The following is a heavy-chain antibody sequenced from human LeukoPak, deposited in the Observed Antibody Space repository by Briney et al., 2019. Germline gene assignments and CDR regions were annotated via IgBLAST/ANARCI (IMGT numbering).Heavy chain of an antibody. CDR3: AKVPPPGFWSGYYYYYGMDV. CDR1: GFMFSSYA. Sequence: GGSLGLSCAASGFMFSSYAMTWVRQTPGKGLEWVSAISGSGGSTYYADSVKGRFTISRDNSKNTLYLQMNSLRAEDTAVYYCAKVPPPGFWSGYYYYYGMDVWGQGTTVTVSS. CDR2: ISGSGGST. V-gene: IGHV3-23*01. D-gene: IGHD3-3*01. J-gene: IGHJ6*02.